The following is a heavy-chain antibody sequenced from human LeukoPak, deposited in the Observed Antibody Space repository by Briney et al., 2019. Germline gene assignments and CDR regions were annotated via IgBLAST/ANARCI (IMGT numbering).Heavy chain of an antibody. CDR2: IKQDGSEK. J-gene: IGHJ4*02. CDR3: ARDYDFWSGYLDY. CDR1: GFSFNNNW. D-gene: IGHD3-3*01. Sequence: SGGSLRLSCAVSGFSFNNNWMIWVRQAPGKGLEWVANIKQDGSEKYYVDSVKGRFSISRDNAKNSLYLQMNSLRAEDTAVYYCARDYDFWSGYLDYWGQGTLVTVSS. V-gene: IGHV3-7*05.